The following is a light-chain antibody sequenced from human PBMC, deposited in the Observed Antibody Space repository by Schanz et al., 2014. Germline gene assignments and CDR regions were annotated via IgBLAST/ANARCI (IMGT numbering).Light chain of an antibody. Sequence: QSVLTQPPSVSGAPGQRLTISCSGSSSNIGAGKYVNWYRQFPGTAPKLLIYDDTNRPSGVPDRFSGSKSGASASLAITGLQAEDEADYYCQSYASSLTVVFGGGTKVTVL. CDR2: DDT. V-gene: IGLV1-40*01. CDR3: QSYASSLTVV. CDR1: SSNIGAGKY. J-gene: IGLJ2*01.